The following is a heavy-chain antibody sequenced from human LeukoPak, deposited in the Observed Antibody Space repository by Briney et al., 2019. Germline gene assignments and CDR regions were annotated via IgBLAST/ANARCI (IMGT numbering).Heavy chain of an antibody. J-gene: IGHJ6*04. CDR3: ARSGTAPYYYYGMDV. D-gene: IGHD3-3*01. V-gene: IGHV1-2*04. CDR1: GYTFTGYY. Sequence: GASVKVSCKASGYTFTGYYMHWVRQAPGQGLEWMGWINPNSGGTNYAQKFQGWVTMTRDTSISTAYMELGRLRSDDTAVYYCARSGTAPYYYYGMDVWGKGTTVTVSS. CDR2: INPNSGGT.